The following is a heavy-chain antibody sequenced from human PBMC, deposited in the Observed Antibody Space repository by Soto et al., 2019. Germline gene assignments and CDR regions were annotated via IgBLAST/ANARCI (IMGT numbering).Heavy chain of an antibody. CDR1: GDSISNLDYF. Sequence: PSETLSLTCSVSGDSISNLDYFWAWIRQPPGQALEYIGYIYKSATTYYNPSFESRVAISVDTSKSQFSPNVTSVTAADTAVYFCARGRYCLTGRCFPNWFDSWGRGALVTVSS. CDR3: ARGRYCLTGRCFPNWFDS. D-gene: IGHD7-27*01. J-gene: IGHJ5*01. CDR2: IYKSATT. V-gene: IGHV4-30-4*01.